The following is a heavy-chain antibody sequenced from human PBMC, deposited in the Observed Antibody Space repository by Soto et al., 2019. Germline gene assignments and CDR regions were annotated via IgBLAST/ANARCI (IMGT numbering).Heavy chain of an antibody. CDR2: IYYSETT. D-gene: IGHD2-8*01. Sequence: SETLSLTCTVSGGSISSGDYYWSWIRQPPGKGLEWIGYIYYSETTHYNPSLKSRVTISVDTSKNQFSLKLSSVTAADTAVYYCARDSEAFCTNGVCRPYGWFDPWGQGTLVTVSS. CDR1: GGSISSGDYY. V-gene: IGHV4-30-4*01. CDR3: ARDSEAFCTNGVCRPYGWFDP. J-gene: IGHJ5*02.